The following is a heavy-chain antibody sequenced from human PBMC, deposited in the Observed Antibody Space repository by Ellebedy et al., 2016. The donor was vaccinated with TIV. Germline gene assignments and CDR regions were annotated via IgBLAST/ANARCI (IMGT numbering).Heavy chain of an antibody. V-gene: IGHV4-4*02. J-gene: IGHJ4*02. CDR3: AKYGSGRPFDY. Sequence: SETLSLTXAVSGGSISSSNWWSWVRQPPGKGLEWIGEIYHSGSTNYNPSLKSRVTISVDKSKNQFSLKLSSVTAADTAVYYCAKYGSGRPFDYWGQGTLVTVSS. CDR2: IYHSGST. D-gene: IGHD3-10*01. CDR1: GGSISSSNW.